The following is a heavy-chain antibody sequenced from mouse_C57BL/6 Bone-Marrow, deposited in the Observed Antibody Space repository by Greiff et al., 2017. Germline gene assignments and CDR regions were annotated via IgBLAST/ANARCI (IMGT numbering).Heavy chain of an antibody. J-gene: IGHJ2*01. CDR3: ALTGKGY. CDR2: IHPSDSDT. Sequence: VKQRPGQGLEWIGRIHPSDSDTNYNQKFKGKATLTVDKSSSTAYMQLSSLTSEDSAVYYCALTGKGYWGQGTTLTVSS. D-gene: IGHD4-1*01. V-gene: IGHV1-74*01.